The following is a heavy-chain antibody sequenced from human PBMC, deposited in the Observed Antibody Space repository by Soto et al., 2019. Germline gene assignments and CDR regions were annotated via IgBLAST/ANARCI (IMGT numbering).Heavy chain of an antibody. D-gene: IGHD3-10*01. J-gene: IGHJ6*02. CDR3: ARTLYYGSGSYYNVYYYGMDV. CDR2: ISSSSTI. V-gene: IGHV3-48*02. Sequence: GGSLRLSCAASGFTFSSYSMNWVRQAPGKGLEWVSYISSSSTIYYADSVKGRFTISRDNAKNSLYLQMNSLRDEDTAVYYCARTLYYGSGSYYNVYYYGMDVWGQGTTVTVSS. CDR1: GFTFSSYS.